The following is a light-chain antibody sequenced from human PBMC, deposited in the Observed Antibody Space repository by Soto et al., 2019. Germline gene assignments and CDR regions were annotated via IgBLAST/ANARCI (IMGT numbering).Light chain of an antibody. V-gene: IGKV3-15*01. Sequence: ETVMTQSPATLSVSPGERATLSCTASQSISSNLVWYQQKPGQAPRLLIYGASTRATGIPDRFSGSGSGTEFTLSISSLQAEDFAIYYCQQYKHWPRTFGQGTKVEIK. CDR2: GAS. CDR3: QQYKHWPRT. CDR1: QSISSN. J-gene: IGKJ1*01.